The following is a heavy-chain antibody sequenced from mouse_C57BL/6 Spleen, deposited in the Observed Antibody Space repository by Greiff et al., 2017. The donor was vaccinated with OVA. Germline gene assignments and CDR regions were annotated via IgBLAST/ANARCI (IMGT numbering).Heavy chain of an antibody. J-gene: IGHJ3*01. D-gene: IGHD1-1*01. Sequence: EVQLVESGGDLVKPGGSLKLSCAASGFTFSSYGMSWVRQTPDKRLEWVATISSGGSYTYYPDSVKGRFTISRDNAKNTLYLQMSSLKSEDTAMYYCASHYGSSWGFAYWGQGTLVTVSA. CDR3: ASHYGSSWGFAY. CDR1: GFTFSSYG. V-gene: IGHV5-6*01. CDR2: ISSGGSYT.